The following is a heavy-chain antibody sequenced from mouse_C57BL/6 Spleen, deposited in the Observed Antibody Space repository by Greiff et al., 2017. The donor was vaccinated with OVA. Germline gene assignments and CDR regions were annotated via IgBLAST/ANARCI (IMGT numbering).Heavy chain of an antibody. CDR2: IRLKSDNYAT. D-gene: IGHD4-1*01. CDR3: TGGTGMYFDV. J-gene: IGHJ1*03. Sequence: EVKLVESGGGLVQPGGSMKLSCVASGFTFSNYWMNWVRQSPEKGLEWVAQIRLKSDNYATHYAESVKGRFTISRDDSKSSVYLQMNNLRAEDTGIYYCTGGTGMYFDVWGTGTTVTVSS. V-gene: IGHV6-3*01. CDR1: GFTFSNYW.